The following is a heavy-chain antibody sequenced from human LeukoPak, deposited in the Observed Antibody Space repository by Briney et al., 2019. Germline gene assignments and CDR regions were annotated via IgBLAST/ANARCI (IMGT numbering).Heavy chain of an antibody. CDR3: TTHSGNDLRS. CDR2: IKSKSVGETT. J-gene: IGHJ5*02. Sequence: GGSLRLSCATSGLTFTSAWLTWVRQAPGKGLEWVGRIKSKSVGETTDYAAPVKGRFTISRDDSENTLYLQMNSLKTEDTAVYYCTTHSGNDLRSWGQGTLATVSS. D-gene: IGHD5-12*01. CDR1: GLTFTSAW. V-gene: IGHV3-15*01.